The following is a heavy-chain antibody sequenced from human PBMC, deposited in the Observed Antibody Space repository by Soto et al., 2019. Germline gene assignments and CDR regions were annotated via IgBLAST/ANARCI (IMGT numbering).Heavy chain of an antibody. CDR2: IFYSGST. CDR1: GGSISSYY. CDR3: ASMIGDPVLSFDS. Sequence: QVQLQESGPGLVKPSETLSLTCTVSGGSISSYYWSWIRQPPGKGLEWIGFIFYSGSTSYNPSLKSRVTISIDTSEYQFSLKLNSVTAADPAVDYCASMIGDPVLSFDSWGQGTLVAVSS. V-gene: IGHV4-59*01. J-gene: IGHJ5*01. D-gene: IGHD3-10*02.